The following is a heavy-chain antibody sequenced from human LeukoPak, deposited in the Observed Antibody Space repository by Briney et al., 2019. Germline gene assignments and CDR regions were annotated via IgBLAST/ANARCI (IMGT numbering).Heavy chain of an antibody. J-gene: IGHJ4*02. Sequence: GGSLRLSCAASGFTFSSNGMNWVRQAPGKGLEWVSYISATGGTIYYADSVKGRFTISRDNAKNTLYLQMNSLRAEDTAVYYCAKDGSYDFWSGYPKYFDYWGQGTLVTVSS. CDR1: GFTFSSNG. CDR2: ISATGGTI. V-gene: IGHV3-48*03. D-gene: IGHD3-3*01. CDR3: AKDGSYDFWSGYPKYFDY.